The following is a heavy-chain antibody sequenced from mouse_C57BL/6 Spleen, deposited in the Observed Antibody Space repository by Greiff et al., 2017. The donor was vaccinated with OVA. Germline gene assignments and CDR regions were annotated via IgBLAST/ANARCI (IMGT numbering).Heavy chain of an antibody. CDR1: GFTFTDYY. J-gene: IGHJ2*01. Sequence: EVQRVESGGGLVQPGGSLSLSCAASGFTFTDYYMSWVRQPPGKALEWLGFIRNKANGYTTEYSASVKGRFTISRDKSQSILYLQMNALRAEDSATYYCARGENYGTPFDYWGQGTTLTVSS. CDR3: ARGENYGTPFDY. D-gene: IGHD2-1*01. CDR2: IRNKANGYTT. V-gene: IGHV7-3*01.